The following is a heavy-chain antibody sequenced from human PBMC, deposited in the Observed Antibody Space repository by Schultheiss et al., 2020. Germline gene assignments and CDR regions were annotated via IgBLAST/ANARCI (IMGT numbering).Heavy chain of an antibody. CDR1: GFTFSSYA. V-gene: IGHV4-34*01. Sequence: GSLRLSCAASGFTFSSYAMSWVRQPPGKGLEWIGEINHSGSTNYNPSLKSRVTISVDTSKNQFSLKLSSVTAADTAVYYCARAHYDILTGPYGMDVWGQGTTVTVSS. CDR2: INHSGST. D-gene: IGHD3-9*01. J-gene: IGHJ6*02. CDR3: ARAHYDILTGPYGMDV.